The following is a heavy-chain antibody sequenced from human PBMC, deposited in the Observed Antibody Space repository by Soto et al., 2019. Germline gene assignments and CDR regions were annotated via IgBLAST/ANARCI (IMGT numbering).Heavy chain of an antibody. V-gene: IGHV3-66*01. CDR1: GFTVSSKY. CDR3: ARDDVLCDGGRCYFDS. CDR2: IQSGGPT. D-gene: IGHD2-15*01. J-gene: IGHJ4*02. Sequence: GGSLRLSCAASGFTVSSKYMSWVRQAPWKGLEWVSLIQSGGPTYYADSVKGRFTISRDTSENTLHLQMDSLRAEDTAVYYCARDDVLCDGGRCYFDSWGQGALVTVSS.